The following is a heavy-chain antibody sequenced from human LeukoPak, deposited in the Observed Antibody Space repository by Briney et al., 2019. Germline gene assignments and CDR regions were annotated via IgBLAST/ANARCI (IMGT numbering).Heavy chain of an antibody. D-gene: IGHD1-26*01. CDR2: INWNGGST. CDR1: GFSFDDYG. CDR3: ARDPYSGSYGDYYYYYMDV. Sequence: GGSLRLSCAASGFSFDDYGMSWVRQAPGKGLEWVSGINWNGGSTGYADSVKGRFTISRDNSKNTLYLQMNSLRAEDTAVYYCARDPYSGSYGDYYYYYMDVWGKGTTVTISS. J-gene: IGHJ6*03. V-gene: IGHV3-20*04.